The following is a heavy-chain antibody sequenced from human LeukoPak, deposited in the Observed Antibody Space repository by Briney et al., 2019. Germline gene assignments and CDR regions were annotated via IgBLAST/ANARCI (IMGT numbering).Heavy chain of an antibody. CDR3: ATGSGSYYNNWFDP. D-gene: IGHD3-10*01. CDR2: ISSSGSTI. J-gene: IGHJ5*02. Sequence: GGSLRLSCAASGFTFSSYEMNWVRQAPGKGLEWVSYISSSGSTIYYADFVKGRFTISRDNAKNSLYLQMNSLRAEDTAVYYCATGSGSYYNNWFDPWGQGTLVTVSS. CDR1: GFTFSSYE. V-gene: IGHV3-48*03.